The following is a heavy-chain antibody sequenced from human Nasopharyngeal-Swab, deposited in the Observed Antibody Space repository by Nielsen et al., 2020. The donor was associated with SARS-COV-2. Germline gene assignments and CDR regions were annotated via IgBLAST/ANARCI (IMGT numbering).Heavy chain of an antibody. D-gene: IGHD3-10*01. Sequence: GGSLRLSCAASGFRFSDYSMNWVRQAPGKGPEWVSFISGSGDFIYYADSAKGRFTISRDNARNSLYLQMNSLRAEDTAIYYCARDLGDYYYYYYMDVWGKGTTVTVSS. CDR3: ARDLGDYYYYYYMDV. J-gene: IGHJ6*03. CDR2: ISGSGDFI. V-gene: IGHV3-21*01. CDR1: GFRFSDYS.